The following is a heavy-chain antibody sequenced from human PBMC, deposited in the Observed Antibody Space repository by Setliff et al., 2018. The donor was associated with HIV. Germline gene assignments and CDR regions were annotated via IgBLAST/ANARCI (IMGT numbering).Heavy chain of an antibody. CDR2: IYSGGSTT. Sequence: QPGGSLRLSCAASGFTFSSYAMSWVRQAPGKGLEWVSVIYSGGSTTYYADSVKGRFTISRDNSKNTLYLQMNSLRAEDTAIYYCAKDQVGYSYGHYYYYMDVWGKGTTVTAP. CDR3: AKDQVGYSYGHYYYYMDV. CDR1: GFTFSSYA. V-gene: IGHV3-23*03. J-gene: IGHJ6*03. D-gene: IGHD5-18*01.